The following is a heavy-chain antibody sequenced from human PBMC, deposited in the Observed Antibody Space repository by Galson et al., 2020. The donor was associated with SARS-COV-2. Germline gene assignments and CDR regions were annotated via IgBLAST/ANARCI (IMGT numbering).Heavy chain of an antibody. J-gene: IGHJ4*02. CDR1: GYTFTGYY. V-gene: IGHV1-2*02. CDR3: ARYQMPTVGDY. D-gene: IGHD2-2*01. CDR2: INPSSGGT. Sequence: ASVKVSCKASGYTFTGYYIHWVRQAPGQGLEWVGWINPSSGGTDYARKFQGRVTMTSDTSINTAYMELTNLKSDDTARYYCARYQMPTVGDYWGQGTLVTVSS.